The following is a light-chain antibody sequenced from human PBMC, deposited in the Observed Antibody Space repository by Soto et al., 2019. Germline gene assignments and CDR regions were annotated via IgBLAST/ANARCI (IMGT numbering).Light chain of an antibody. CDR2: DFS. Sequence: QSALTQPASVSGSPGQSITISCTGTSSDIGGYKYVSWYQQHPGKAPQLMIYDFSNRPSGVSNRFSGSKSGNTASLTISGLQAEDEADYYCSSYTRSSTRVFGGGTQLTVL. V-gene: IGLV2-14*01. CDR1: SSDIGGYKY. CDR3: SSYTRSSTRV. J-gene: IGLJ3*02.